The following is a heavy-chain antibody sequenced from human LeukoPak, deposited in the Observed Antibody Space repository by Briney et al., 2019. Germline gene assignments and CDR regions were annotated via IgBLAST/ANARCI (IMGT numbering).Heavy chain of an antibody. CDR3: ARRRATSSSFFFDY. V-gene: IGHV3-23*01. CDR2: ISGSGGST. Sequence: GGSLRLSCAASGFTFSSYGMSWVRQAPGKGLEWVSAISGSGGSTYYADSVKGRFTISRDNAKNSLFLQMNSLRVEDTAVYFCARRRATSSSFFFDYWGQGTLVTVSS. CDR1: GFTFSSYG. J-gene: IGHJ4*02. D-gene: IGHD2-15*01.